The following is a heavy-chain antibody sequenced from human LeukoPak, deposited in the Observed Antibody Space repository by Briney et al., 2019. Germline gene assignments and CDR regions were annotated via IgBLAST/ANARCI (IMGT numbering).Heavy chain of an antibody. V-gene: IGHV3-30-3*01. J-gene: IGHJ4*02. CDR2: VSYDGNNK. Sequence: PGGSLRLSCAASGFTFRTYAMHWVRQAPGKGLEWVAIVSYDGNNKYYADSVKGRFTISRDNAKNSLFLQMNSLRDEDTAVYYCAREPLDYWGQGTLVTVSS. CDR3: AREPLDY. CDR1: GFTFRTYA.